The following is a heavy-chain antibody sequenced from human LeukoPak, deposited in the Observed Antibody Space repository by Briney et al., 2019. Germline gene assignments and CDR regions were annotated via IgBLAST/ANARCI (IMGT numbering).Heavy chain of an antibody. CDR3: ARAPTFSVGYCSSVSRQADY. J-gene: IGHJ4*02. CDR1: GFTFSSYG. CDR2: IWYDGSDK. Sequence: GGSLRLSCAASGFTFSSYGMNWVRQAPGKGLEWVAVIWYDGSDKHYADSVKGRFTISRDNAKNSLYMQMNSLRAEDTAVYYCARAPTFSVGYCSSVSRQADYWGQGTLVTVSS. V-gene: IGHV3-33*01. D-gene: IGHD2-2*01.